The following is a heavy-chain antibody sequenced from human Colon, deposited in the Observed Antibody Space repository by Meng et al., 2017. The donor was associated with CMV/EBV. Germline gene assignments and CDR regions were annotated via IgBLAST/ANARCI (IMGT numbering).Heavy chain of an antibody. J-gene: IGHJ6*02. CDR3: AREIFQDSSSYYYYYGMDV. V-gene: IGHV1-69*05. D-gene: IGHD6-6*01. CDR1: GGTFSSYA. Sequence: SVKVCKASGGTFSSYAISWVRQAPGQGLEWMGGIIPIFGTANYAQKFQGRVTITTDESTSTAYMELSSLRSEDTAVYYCAREIFQDSSSYYYYYGMDVWGQGTTVTVSS. CDR2: IIPIFGTA.